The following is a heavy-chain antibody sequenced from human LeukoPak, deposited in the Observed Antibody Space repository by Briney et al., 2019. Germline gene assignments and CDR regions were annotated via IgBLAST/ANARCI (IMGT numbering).Heavy chain of an antibody. V-gene: IGHV4-34*01. CDR3: ARGQKYRNGYTVTELGSGYFAY. CDR2: INHSGST. J-gene: IGHJ4*02. Sequence: PSETLSLTCAVYGGSFSGYYWSWIRQPPGKGLEWIGEINHSGSTNYNPSLKSRVTISVDASKTRFSLTLSSVTTADTAVYYCARGQKYRNGYTVTELGSGYFAYWGQGTLVTVSS. CDR1: GGSFSGYY. D-gene: IGHD5-18*01.